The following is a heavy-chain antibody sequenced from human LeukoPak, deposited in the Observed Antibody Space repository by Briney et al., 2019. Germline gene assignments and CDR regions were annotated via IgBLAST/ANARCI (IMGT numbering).Heavy chain of an antibody. Sequence: PSETLSLTCTVSGGSINSYYWSWIRQPPGKGLEWIGYIYYSGSTNYNPSLKSRVTTSVDTSKNQFSLKLSSVTAADTAVYYCSRGYSSSWYYFDYWGQGTLVTVSS. CDR2: IYYSGST. J-gene: IGHJ4*02. V-gene: IGHV4-59*01. D-gene: IGHD6-13*01. CDR3: SRGYSSSWYYFDY. CDR1: GGSINSYY.